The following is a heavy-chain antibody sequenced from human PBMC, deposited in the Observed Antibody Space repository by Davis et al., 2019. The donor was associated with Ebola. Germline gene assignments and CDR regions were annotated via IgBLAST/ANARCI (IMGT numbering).Heavy chain of an antibody. CDR2: ISSSSSTI. D-gene: IGHD5-24*01. CDR1: GFTFSSYS. Sequence: PGGSLRLSCAASGFTFSSYSMNWVRQAPGKGLEWVSYISSSSSTIYYADSVKGRFTISRDNAKNSLYLQMNNLRDEDTAVYYCARDYNYSFDYWGQGALVTVSS. CDR3: ARDYNYSFDY. V-gene: IGHV3-48*02. J-gene: IGHJ4*02.